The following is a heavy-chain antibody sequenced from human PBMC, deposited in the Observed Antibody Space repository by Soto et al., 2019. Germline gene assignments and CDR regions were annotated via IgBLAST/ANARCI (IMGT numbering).Heavy chain of an antibody. CDR1: GFTFSSHS. CDR2: ISGSGATK. CDR3: ARAIRGFSYVVDY. J-gene: IGHJ4*02. Sequence: LRLSCAASGFTFSSHSISWVRQAPGKGLEWVSYISGSGATKYYADSVKGRFTISRDNARNSLYLQMSSLSDEDTAVYYCARAIRGFSYVVDYWGQGTLVTVSS. D-gene: IGHD5-18*01. V-gene: IGHV3-48*02.